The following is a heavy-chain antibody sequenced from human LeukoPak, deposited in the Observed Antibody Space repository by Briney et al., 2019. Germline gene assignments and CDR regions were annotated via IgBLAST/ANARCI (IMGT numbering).Heavy chain of an antibody. J-gene: IGHJ4*02. CDR2: IYTSGST. CDR1: GGSISGGSYY. D-gene: IGHD1-26*01. V-gene: IGHV4-61*02. Sequence: SQTLSLTCTVSGGSISGGSYYWSWIRQPAGKGLEWIGRIYTSGSTNYNPSLKSRVTMSVDTSKNQFSLKLSSVTAADTAVYYCAIIVGATMGLDYWGQGTLVTVSS. CDR3: AIIVGATMGLDY.